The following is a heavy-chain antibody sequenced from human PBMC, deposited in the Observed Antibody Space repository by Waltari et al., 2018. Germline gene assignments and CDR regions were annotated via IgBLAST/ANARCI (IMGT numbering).Heavy chain of an antibody. V-gene: IGHV4-59*11. CDR1: GGPISSHY. Sequence: QVQLQESGPGLVKPSETLSLTCTVPGGPISSHYWSWIRQPPGKGLAWNGYSYYSGSTNDNPSLTSRITRPVDTSKSQFSLKLSSVTAADTAVYYCARFPYRGGDYWGQGTLVTVSS. CDR3: ARFPYRGGDY. CDR2: SYYSGST. D-gene: IGHD1-26*01. J-gene: IGHJ4*02.